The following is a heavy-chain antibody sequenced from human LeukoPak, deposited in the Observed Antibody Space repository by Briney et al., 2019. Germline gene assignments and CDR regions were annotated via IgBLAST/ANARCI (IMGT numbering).Heavy chain of an antibody. CDR2: MYTDGST. J-gene: IGHJ4*02. CDR1: GGSISGVSYY. CDR3: ARGDIYGGNFDY. D-gene: IGHD4-23*01. Sequence: SQTLSLTCTVSGGSISGVSYYWSWIREPAGKGLEWIGRMYTDGSTKYNPSLKSRVTISVDTSKKQFSLKLSSVTAADTAVYYCARGDIYGGNFDYWGQGTLVTVSS. V-gene: IGHV4-61*02.